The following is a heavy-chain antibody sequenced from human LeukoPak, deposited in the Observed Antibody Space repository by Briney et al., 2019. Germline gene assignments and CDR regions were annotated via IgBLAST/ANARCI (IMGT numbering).Heavy chain of an antibody. Sequence: SETLTLTCTVSGGSISSDYWSWLRPTPEKGLEWIGYISYSGSTNYNPSLKSRVTISADTSKNQFSLKLRSVTAADTAVYYCARDDDTAGIDYWGQGTLVTVSS. CDR3: ARDDDTAGIDY. D-gene: IGHD1-1*01. CDR1: GGSISSDY. J-gene: IGHJ4*02. CDR2: ISYSGST. V-gene: IGHV4-59*01.